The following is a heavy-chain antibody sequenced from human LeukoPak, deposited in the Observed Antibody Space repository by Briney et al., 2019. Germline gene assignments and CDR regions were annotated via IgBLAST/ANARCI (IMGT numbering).Heavy chain of an antibody. CDR2: ISYDGSNK. D-gene: IGHD2-15*01. CDR1: GFTFSSYA. Sequence: PGRSLRLSCAASGFTFSSYAMHWVRQAPGKGLEWVAVISYDGSNKYYADSVKGRFTISRDNSKNTLYLQMNSLRAEDTAVYYCARDLDIVVVVAAIGYWGQGTLVTVSS. CDR3: ARDLDIVVVVAAIGY. J-gene: IGHJ4*02. V-gene: IGHV3-30*04.